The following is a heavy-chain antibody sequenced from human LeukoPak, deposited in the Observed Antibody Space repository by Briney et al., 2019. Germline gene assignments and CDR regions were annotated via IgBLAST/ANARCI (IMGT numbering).Heavy chain of an antibody. CDR3: ARDWPDYYGSGSYFIFDP. J-gene: IGHJ5*02. CDR2: ISAYNGNT. Sequence: ASVKVSCKASGYTFTSYGISWVRQAPGQGLEWMGWISAYNGNTNYAQKLQGRVTMTTDTSTSTAYMELRSLRSDDTAVYYCARDWPDYYGSGSYFIFDPWGQGTLVNGSS. CDR1: GYTFTSYG. V-gene: IGHV1-18*04. D-gene: IGHD3-10*01.